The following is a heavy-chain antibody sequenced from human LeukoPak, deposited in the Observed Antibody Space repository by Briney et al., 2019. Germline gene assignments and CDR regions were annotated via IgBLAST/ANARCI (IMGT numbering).Heavy chain of an antibody. J-gene: IGHJ4*02. CDR3: TRRGGMAPVDY. CDR1: GFTFFNYA. V-gene: IGHV3-49*04. Sequence: GGSLRLSCSASGFTFFNYAMHWVRQAPGKGLEWVGFIRSKAYGGTTEYAASVKGRFTISRDDSKSIAYLQMNSLKTEDTAVYYCTRRGGMAPVDYWGQGTLVTVSS. D-gene: IGHD2-15*01. CDR2: IRSKAYGGTT.